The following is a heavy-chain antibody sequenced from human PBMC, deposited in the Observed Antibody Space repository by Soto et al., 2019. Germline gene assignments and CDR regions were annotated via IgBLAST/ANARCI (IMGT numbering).Heavy chain of an antibody. CDR1: GFTFGDYA. Sequence: GGSLRLSCTASGFTFGDYAMSWFRQAPGKGLEWVGFIRSKAYGGTTEYAASVKGRFTISRDDSKSIAYLQMNSLKTEDTAVYYCTRTSGKMEIVGARPFDYWGQGTLVTVSS. J-gene: IGHJ4*02. CDR2: IRSKAYGGTT. CDR3: TRTSGKMEIVGARPFDY. V-gene: IGHV3-49*03. D-gene: IGHD1-26*01.